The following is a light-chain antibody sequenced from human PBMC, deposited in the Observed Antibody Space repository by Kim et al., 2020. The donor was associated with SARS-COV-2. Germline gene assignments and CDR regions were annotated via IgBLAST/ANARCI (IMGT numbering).Light chain of an antibody. CDR2: NVS. CDR1: RSDVGYYNY. J-gene: IGLJ2*01. CDR3: TSYTGSKTVI. Sequence: QSVLTQPASVSGSPGQSITISCTGTRSDVGYYNYVSWYQQYPGKVPKVIIYNVSVRPSGISNRFSGSKSGNTASLTISGLQAEDEAHYYCTSYTGSKTVIFGGGTKVTVL. V-gene: IGLV2-14*03.